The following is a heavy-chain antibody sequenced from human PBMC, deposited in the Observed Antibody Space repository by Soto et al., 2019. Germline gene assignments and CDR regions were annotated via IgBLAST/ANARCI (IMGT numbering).Heavy chain of an antibody. CDR3: ATADYDGRHL. D-gene: IGHD4-17*01. Sequence: GGSLRLSCAASGFSFSSSWMHWVRQTPGKRLEWVSRINYDDSGIAYAGSVKGRFTISRDNAKNTLYLQMSSLRAEDTAVYYCATADYDGRHLWGQGTLVTVSS. CDR2: INYDDSGI. V-gene: IGHV3-74*01. CDR1: GFSFSSSW. J-gene: IGHJ5*02.